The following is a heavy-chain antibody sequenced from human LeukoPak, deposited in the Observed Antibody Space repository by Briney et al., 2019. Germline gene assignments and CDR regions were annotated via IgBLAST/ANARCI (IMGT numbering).Heavy chain of an antibody. V-gene: IGHV1-69*05. CDR3: AKDRSKPRVYYYMDV. Sequence: ASVKVSCKASGGTFSSYAISWVRQAPGQGLEWMGGIIPIFGTANYAQKFQGRVTITTDESTSTAYMELSSLRSEDTAVYYCAKDRSKPRVYYYMDVWGKGTTVTVSS. CDR2: IIPIFGTA. CDR1: GGTFSSYA. J-gene: IGHJ6*03.